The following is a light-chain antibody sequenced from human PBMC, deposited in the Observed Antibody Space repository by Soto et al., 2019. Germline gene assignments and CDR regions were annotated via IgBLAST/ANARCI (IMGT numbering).Light chain of an antibody. CDR1: SSDVGGYNY. Sequence: QSVLTQPASVSGCPGQSITISCTGTSSDVGGYNYVSWYQQHPGKAPKLIIYEVSNRPSGVSNRFSGSKSGNTASLTISGLQAEDEADYYCSSYTSSSTYVFGTGTKLTVL. J-gene: IGLJ1*01. CDR3: SSYTSSSTYV. CDR2: EVS. V-gene: IGLV2-14*01.